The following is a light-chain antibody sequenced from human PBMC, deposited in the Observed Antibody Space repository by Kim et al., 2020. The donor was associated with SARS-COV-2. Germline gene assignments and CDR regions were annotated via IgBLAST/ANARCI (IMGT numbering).Light chain of an antibody. Sequence: SSELTQDPAVPVALGQTVSITCQGDSLRSYYATWYQQKPGQAPILVIYGKNNRPSGIPDRFSGSSSGNTASLTITGTQAGDEADYYCNSRDSNDNVVFGG. V-gene: IGLV3-19*01. CDR2: GKN. J-gene: IGLJ2*01. CDR3: NSRDSNDNVV. CDR1: SLRSYY.